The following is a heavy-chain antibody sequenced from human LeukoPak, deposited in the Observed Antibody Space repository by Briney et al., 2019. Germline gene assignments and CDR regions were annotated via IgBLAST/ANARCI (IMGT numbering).Heavy chain of an antibody. CDR1: GFTVSSNY. J-gene: IGHJ4*02. CDR3: ARRAGGGYCSGGGCYSFDY. CDR2: IYSGGST. V-gene: IGHV3-53*01. D-gene: IGHD2-15*01. Sequence: PGGSLRLSCAASGFTVSSNYMSWVRQAPGKGLEWVSVIYSGGSTYYADSVKGRFTISRDNSKNTLYLQMNSLRAEDTAVYYCARRAGGGYCSGGGCYSFDYWGQGTLVTVSS.